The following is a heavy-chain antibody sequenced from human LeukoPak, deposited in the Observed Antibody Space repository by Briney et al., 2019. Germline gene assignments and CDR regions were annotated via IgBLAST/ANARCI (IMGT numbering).Heavy chain of an antibody. CDR2: MSYSGST. V-gene: IGHV4-39*01. CDR1: GGSITSSSYS. Sequence: SETLSLTCTVSGGSITSSSYSWGWIRQPPGKGLEWIASMSYSGSTYYNPSLKSRFTISVDTSKNQFSLKLSSVTAADTAVYYCVNYYDSSDYQQPNHFDYWGQGTLVTVSS. D-gene: IGHD3-22*01. CDR3: VNYYDSSDYQQPNHFDY. J-gene: IGHJ4*02.